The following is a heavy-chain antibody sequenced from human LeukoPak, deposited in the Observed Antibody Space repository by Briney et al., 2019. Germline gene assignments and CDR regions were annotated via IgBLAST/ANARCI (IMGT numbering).Heavy chain of an antibody. CDR2: IRYEGSSK. Sequence: SGGSLRLSCAASGFTFSSYGMHWVRQAPDKGLEWVAFIRYEGSSKYYADSVKGRFTISRDNSKNTLYLQMNSLRAEDTAVYYCAKDRGYGSGSYYHFQHWGQGTLVTVSS. CDR3: AKDRGYGSGSYYHFQH. CDR1: GFTFSSYG. J-gene: IGHJ1*01. D-gene: IGHD3-10*01. V-gene: IGHV3-30*02.